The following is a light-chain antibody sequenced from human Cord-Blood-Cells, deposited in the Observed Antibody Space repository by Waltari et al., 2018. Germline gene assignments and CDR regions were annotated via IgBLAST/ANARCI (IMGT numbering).Light chain of an antibody. CDR3: SSYTSSSSWV. Sequence: QSALTQPASVSGSPGHSITLSCTGTRRNVGGYNYCSWYQQHPCKAPKLMIYDVSKRPSGVSNRFSGSKVGNTASLTISGRQAEDEADYYCSSYTSSSSWVFGGGTKLTVL. J-gene: IGLJ3*02. CDR1: RRNVGGYNY. V-gene: IGLV2-14*01. CDR2: DVS.